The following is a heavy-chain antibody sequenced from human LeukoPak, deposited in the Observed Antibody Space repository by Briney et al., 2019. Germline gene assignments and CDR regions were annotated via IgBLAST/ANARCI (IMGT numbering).Heavy chain of an antibody. CDR1: GGSISGGRYY. Sequence: SETLSLTCSVSGGSISGGRYYWNWIRQPAGRALEWIGRIYTSGSTNYNPSLKSRVTISVDTSKNQFSLKLSSVTAADTAVYYCARAATATVTTPHARYYYYYMDVWGKGTTVTVSS. CDR2: IYTSGST. V-gene: IGHV4-61*02. CDR3: ARAATATVTTPHARYYYYYMDV. J-gene: IGHJ6*03. D-gene: IGHD4-17*01.